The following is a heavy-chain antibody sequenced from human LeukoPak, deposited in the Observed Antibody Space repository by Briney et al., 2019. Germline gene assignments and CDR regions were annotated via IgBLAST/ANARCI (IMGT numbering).Heavy chain of an antibody. CDR2: IYYSGST. Sequence: SETLSLTCSVSAASVSSGSYYWGWIRQPPGKGLEWIGSIYYSGSTYYNPSLKSRVTISVDTSKNQFSLKLSSVTAADTAVYYCASLGTAMVFDYWGQGTLVTVSS. J-gene: IGHJ4*02. CDR3: ASLGTAMVFDY. CDR1: AASVSSGSYY. V-gene: IGHV4-39*01. D-gene: IGHD5-18*01.